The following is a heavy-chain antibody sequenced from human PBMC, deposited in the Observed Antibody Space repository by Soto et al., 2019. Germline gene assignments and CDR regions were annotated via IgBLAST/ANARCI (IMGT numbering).Heavy chain of an antibody. J-gene: IGHJ4*02. CDR1: GDIFTTYA. Sequence: QVQVVQSGAEVKAPGSSVKVSCKASGDIFTTYAINWVRQAPGQGLVWMGGIKPAIGSANYAPTFQGRLTITADDLTATAYMDLTSLTSEDTAVYYCARGLLVGHETVDYWGQGTLVTVSS. D-gene: IGHD1-26*01. CDR2: IKPAIGSA. V-gene: IGHV1-69*01. CDR3: ARGLLVGHETVDY.